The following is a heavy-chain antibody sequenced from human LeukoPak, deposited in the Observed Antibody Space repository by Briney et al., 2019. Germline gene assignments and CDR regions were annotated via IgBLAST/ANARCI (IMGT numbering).Heavy chain of an antibody. CDR3: ARGIMIVVVISWFDP. J-gene: IGHJ5*02. Sequence: ASVKVSCKASGYTFTGYYMHWVRQAPGQGLEWMGWINPNSGGTNYAQKFQGRVTMTRDTSISTAYMELSRLRSDDTAVYYCARGIMIVVVISWFDPWGQGTLVTVSS. CDR1: GYTFTGYY. V-gene: IGHV1-2*02. CDR2: INPNSGGT. D-gene: IGHD3-22*01.